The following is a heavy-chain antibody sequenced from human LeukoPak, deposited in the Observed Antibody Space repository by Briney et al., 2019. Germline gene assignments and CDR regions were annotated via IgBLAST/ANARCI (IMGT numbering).Heavy chain of an antibody. D-gene: IGHD3-22*01. Sequence: SVKVSCKASGGTFSSYAINWVRQAPGQGLEWMGGIIPIFGTANYAQKFQGRVTITADESTSTAYMELSSLRSEDTAVYYCARDGRTYYYDSSGDNWFDPWGQGTLVTVSS. J-gene: IGHJ5*02. CDR2: IIPIFGTA. V-gene: IGHV1-69*13. CDR3: ARDGRTYYYDSSGDNWFDP. CDR1: GGTFSSYA.